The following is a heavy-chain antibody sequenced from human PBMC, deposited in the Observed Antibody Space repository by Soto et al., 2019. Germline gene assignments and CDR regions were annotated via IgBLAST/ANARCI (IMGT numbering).Heavy chain of an antibody. Sequence: QVQLVQSGAEVKKPGSSVKVSCKASGGTFSSYTISWVRQAPGQGLEWMGRIIPILGIANYAQKFQGRVTITADKSTSTAYMELSSLRSEDTAVYYCARGNCSGSSCYYSLLPFDYWGQGTLVTVSS. J-gene: IGHJ4*02. CDR3: ARGNCSGSSCYYSLLPFDY. CDR1: GGTFSSYT. V-gene: IGHV1-69*02. CDR2: IIPILGIA. D-gene: IGHD2-15*01.